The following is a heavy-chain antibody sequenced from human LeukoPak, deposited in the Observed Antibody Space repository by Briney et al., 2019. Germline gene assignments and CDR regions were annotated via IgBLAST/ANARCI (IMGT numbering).Heavy chain of an antibody. CDR3: AREKSHHYYGSGRYLYYFDY. D-gene: IGHD3-10*01. J-gene: IGHJ4*02. CDR1: GGSISSGGYY. CDR2: IYYSGST. V-gene: IGHV4-31*03. Sequence: SETLSLTCTVSGGSISSGGYYWSWIRQHPGKGLEWIGYIYYSGSTYYNPSLKSRVTISVDTSKNQFSLKLSSVTAADTAVYYCAREKSHHYYGSGRYLYYFDYWGQGTLVTVSS.